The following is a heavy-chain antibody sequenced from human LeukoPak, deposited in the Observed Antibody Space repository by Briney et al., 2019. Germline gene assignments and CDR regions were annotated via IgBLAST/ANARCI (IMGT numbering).Heavy chain of an antibody. Sequence: GASVKVSCKASGYTFTSYYMHWVRQAPGQGLEWMGIINPSGGSTSYAQKFQGRVTVTADESTSTAYMELSSLRSEDTAVYYCARERAGYFDYWGQGTLVTVSS. CDR1: GYTFTSYY. D-gene: IGHD6-19*01. J-gene: IGHJ4*02. CDR3: ARERAGYFDY. V-gene: IGHV1-46*01. CDR2: INPSGGST.